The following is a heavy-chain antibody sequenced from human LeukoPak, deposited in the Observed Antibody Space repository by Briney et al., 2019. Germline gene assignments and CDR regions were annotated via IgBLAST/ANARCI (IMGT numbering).Heavy chain of an antibody. J-gene: IGHJ6*04. Sequence: GGSLRLSCAASGFIFSKSWMSLGRQAPGKGLEGVANMNGDGSVKDYVDSVKGRFTISRDNARQSLYLQMSDLRAEDTAVYYCATYTHWVAGDVWGKGTTVTVSS. V-gene: IGHV3-7*01. CDR1: GFIFSKSW. CDR2: MNGDGSVK. CDR3: ATYTHWVAGDV. D-gene: IGHD3-16*01.